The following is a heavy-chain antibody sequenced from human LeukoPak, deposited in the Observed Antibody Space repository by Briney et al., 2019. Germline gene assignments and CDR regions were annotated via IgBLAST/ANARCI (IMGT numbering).Heavy chain of an antibody. Sequence: PGESLRLSCAASGFTFSSYMMTWVRQAPGKGLEWVANIKPDGGEKFYVDSVRGRFTISRDNAKNSLYLQMNSLRADDTAVYYCAKDQAGYNFWSDSWGQGTLVTVSS. CDR1: GFTFSSYM. V-gene: IGHV3-7*03. CDR3: AKDQAGYNFWSDS. D-gene: IGHD3-3*01. J-gene: IGHJ4*02. CDR2: IKPDGGEK.